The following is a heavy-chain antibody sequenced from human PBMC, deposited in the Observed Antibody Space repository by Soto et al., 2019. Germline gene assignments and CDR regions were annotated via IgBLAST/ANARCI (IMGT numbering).Heavy chain of an antibody. D-gene: IGHD1-26*01. J-gene: IGHJ4*02. CDR1: GFSFSTYS. Sequence: EVQLVESGGGLEQPGGSLRLSCAASGFSFSTYSMNWVRQAPGKGLEWVSYISSSSSTVYYADSVKGRFTISRDNAKNSLYRQMNSLGDEDTAVYYCTRESTSTLGIVGAICGDHWGQGTLVTVSS. CDR2: ISSSSSTV. V-gene: IGHV3-48*02. CDR3: TRESTSTLGIVGAICGDH.